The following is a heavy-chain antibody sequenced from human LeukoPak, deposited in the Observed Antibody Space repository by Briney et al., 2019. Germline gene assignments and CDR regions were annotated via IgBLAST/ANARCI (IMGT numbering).Heavy chain of an antibody. V-gene: IGHV1-69*05. CDR3: ARQGGPYNWNDGGNGMDV. CDR2: IIPIFGTA. CDR1: GGTFSSYA. D-gene: IGHD1-20*01. Sequence: AASVKVSCKASGGTFSSYAISWVRQAPGQGLEWMGGIIPIFGTANYAQKVQGRVAMTTDTSTSTAYMDLRSLRSDDTAVYYCARQGGPYNWNDGGNGMDVWGQGTTVTVSS. J-gene: IGHJ6*02.